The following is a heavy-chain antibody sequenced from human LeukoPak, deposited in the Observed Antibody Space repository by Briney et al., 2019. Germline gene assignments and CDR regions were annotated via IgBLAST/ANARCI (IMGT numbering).Heavy chain of an antibody. D-gene: IGHD3-10*01. V-gene: IGHV4-59*08. CDR2: IYHSGTT. CDR1: GDSISDYY. J-gene: IGHJ3*02. CDR3: AKWARYYGPDHGLDI. Sequence: SETLSLTCTVSGDSISDYYWNWIRQPPGKGLEWIGNIYHSGTTNYNPSLKSRVTISIDPSKTKFSLKLSSVTAADTAVYYCAKWARYYGPDHGLDIWGQGTIITVSS.